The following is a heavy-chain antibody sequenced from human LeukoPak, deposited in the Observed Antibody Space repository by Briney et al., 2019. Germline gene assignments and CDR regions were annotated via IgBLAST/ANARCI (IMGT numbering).Heavy chain of an antibody. Sequence: GSLRLSCAASGFTFSSYSMNWVRQATGQGLEWVSSISSSSSYIYYADSVKGRFTISRDNAKNSLYLQMNSLRAEDTAVYYCARFWDIVVVPAAMGLSYGMDVWGQGTTVTVSS. V-gene: IGHV3-21*01. D-gene: IGHD2-2*01. CDR3: ARFWDIVVVPAAMGLSYGMDV. J-gene: IGHJ6*02. CDR2: ISSSSSYI. CDR1: GFTFSSYS.